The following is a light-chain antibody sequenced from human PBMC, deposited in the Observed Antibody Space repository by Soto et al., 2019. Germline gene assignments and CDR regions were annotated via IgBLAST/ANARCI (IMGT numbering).Light chain of an antibody. V-gene: IGKV3D-20*01. CDR3: QQFGNSPT. CDR2: DAS. J-gene: IGKJ4*01. CDR1: QSLSNNY. Sequence: EIVLTQSPATLSLSPGERVTLSCEANQSLSNNYLAWYQQRPGLAPRLLIFDASSRATGIPDRFSGSGSATDFTLTISRLEPEDFAVYYCQQFGNSPTFGGGTKVEFK.